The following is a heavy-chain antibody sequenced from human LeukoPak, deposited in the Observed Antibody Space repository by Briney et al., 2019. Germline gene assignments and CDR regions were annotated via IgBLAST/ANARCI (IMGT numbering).Heavy chain of an antibody. CDR1: GYTFTGYY. CDR3: ARVAVVVVPAAALGY. V-gene: IGHV1-2*02. J-gene: IGHJ4*02. Sequence: GASVKVSCKXSGYTFTGYYMHWVRQAPGQGLEWMGWINPNSGGTNYAQKFQGRVTMTRDTSISTAYMELSRLRSDDTAVYYCARVAVVVVPAAALGYWGQGTLVTVSS. D-gene: IGHD2-2*01. CDR2: INPNSGGT.